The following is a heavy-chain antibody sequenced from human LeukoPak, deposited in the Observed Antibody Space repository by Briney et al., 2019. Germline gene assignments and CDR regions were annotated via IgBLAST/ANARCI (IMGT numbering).Heavy chain of an antibody. CDR2: INHSGST. V-gene: IGHV4-34*01. J-gene: IGHJ5*02. Sequence: SETLSLTCAVYGGSFSGYYWSWIRQPPGKGLEWIGEINHSGSTNYNPSLKSRVTISVDTSKNQFSLKLSSVTAADTAVYYCARGQGLIMITFGGVIGNNWFDPWGQGTLVTVSS. CDR3: ARGQGLIMITFGGVIGNNWFDP. D-gene: IGHD3-16*02. CDR1: GGSFSGYY.